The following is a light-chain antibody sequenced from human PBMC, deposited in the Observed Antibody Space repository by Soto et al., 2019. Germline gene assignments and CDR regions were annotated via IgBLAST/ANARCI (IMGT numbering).Light chain of an antibody. CDR3: QHYNNYLAWT. CDR1: QSVSNK. CDR2: NAS. Sequence: EIVMTQSPATLSVSPGERANLFCRASQSVSNKLAWYQQKPGQAPRIIIFNASTRATGVPARFSGSGSGTEFTLTISSLQSADFAVYYCQHYNNYLAWTFGQGTKVEIK. V-gene: IGKV3-15*01. J-gene: IGKJ1*01.